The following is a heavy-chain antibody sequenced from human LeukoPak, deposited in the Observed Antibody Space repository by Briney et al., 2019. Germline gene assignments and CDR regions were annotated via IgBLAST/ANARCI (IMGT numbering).Heavy chain of an antibody. V-gene: IGHV3-23*01. D-gene: IGHD6-13*01. J-gene: IGHJ5*02. CDR2: ISGSGGST. CDR1: GFTFSSYG. Sequence: PGGSLRLSCAASGFTFSSYGMSWVRQAPGKGLEWVSAISGSGGSTYYADSVKGRFTISRDNSKNALYLQMNSRRAEDTAVYYCAKGGIGLQGWFDPWGQGTLVTVSS. CDR3: AKGGIGLQGWFDP.